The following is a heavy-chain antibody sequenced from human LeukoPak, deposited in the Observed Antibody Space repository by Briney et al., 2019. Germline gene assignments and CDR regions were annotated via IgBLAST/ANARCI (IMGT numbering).Heavy chain of an antibody. CDR3: ARDRGVVATRYYFDY. D-gene: IGHD5-12*01. CDR2: ISSSSSYI. CDR1: GFTFSSYS. Sequence: PGGSLRLSCAASGFTFSSYSMNWVRQAPGKGLEWVSSISSSSSYIYYADSVKGRFTISRDNAKNSLYLQMNSLRAEDTAVYYCARDRGVVATRYYFDYWGQGTLVTVSS. V-gene: IGHV3-21*01. J-gene: IGHJ4*02.